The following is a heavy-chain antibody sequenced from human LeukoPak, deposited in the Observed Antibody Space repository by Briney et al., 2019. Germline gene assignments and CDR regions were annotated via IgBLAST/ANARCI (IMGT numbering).Heavy chain of an antibody. J-gene: IGHJ4*02. D-gene: IGHD3-22*01. Sequence: GGSLRLSCAASGFTFSSYAMHWVRQAPGKGLEYVSAISSNGGSTYYANSVKGRFTISRDNSKNTLYLQMGSLRAEDMAVCYCARQDVITTGGVDYWGQGTLVTVSS. CDR3: ARQDVITTGGVDY. CDR2: ISSNGGST. V-gene: IGHV3-64*01. CDR1: GFTFSSYA.